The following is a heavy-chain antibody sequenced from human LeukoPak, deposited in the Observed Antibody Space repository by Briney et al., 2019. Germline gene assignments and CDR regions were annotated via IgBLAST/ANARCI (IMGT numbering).Heavy chain of an antibody. D-gene: IGHD4-23*01. CDR1: GYTFITYW. J-gene: IGHJ3*02. CDR2: IYPGDSDT. Sequence: GESLKISCKGSGYTFITYWIGWVSQMPGRGLEWMGIIYPGDSDTRYSPSFRGQVTISADKSINTAYLQWSSLKASDTAMYYCARPDDYGGKPAAFDIWGQGTMVTVSS. CDR3: ARPDDYGGKPAAFDI. V-gene: IGHV5-51*01.